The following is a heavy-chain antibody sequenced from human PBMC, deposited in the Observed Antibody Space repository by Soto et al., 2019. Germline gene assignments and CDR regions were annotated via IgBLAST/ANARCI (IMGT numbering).Heavy chain of an antibody. CDR2: ISYDGSNK. CDR1: GFTFSSYA. CDR3: ARDGEAVAGTGWYFDL. J-gene: IGHJ2*01. D-gene: IGHD6-19*01. Sequence: QVQLVESGGGVVQPGRSLRLSCAASGFTFSSYAMHWVRQAPGKGLEWVAVISYDGSNKYYADSVKGRFTISRDNSKNTLYLQINSLRAEDTAVYYCARDGEAVAGTGWYFDLWGRGTLVTVSS. V-gene: IGHV3-30-3*01.